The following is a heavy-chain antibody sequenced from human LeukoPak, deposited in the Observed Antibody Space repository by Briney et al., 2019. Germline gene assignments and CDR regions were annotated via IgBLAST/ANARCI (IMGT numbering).Heavy chain of an antibody. CDR3: TRDRVTTAFDY. V-gene: IGHV3-49*04. D-gene: IGHD4-17*01. J-gene: IGHJ4*02. CDR2: IRSKAYGGTT. Sequence: GGSLRLSCAASGFTVSSNYMSWVRQAPGKGLEWVGFIRSKAYGGTTEYAASVKGRFTISRDDSKSIAYLQMNSLKTEDTAVYYCTRDRVTTAFDYWGQGTLVTVSS. CDR1: GFTVSSNY.